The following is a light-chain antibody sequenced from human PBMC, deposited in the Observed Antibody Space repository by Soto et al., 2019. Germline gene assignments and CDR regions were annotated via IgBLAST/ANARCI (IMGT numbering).Light chain of an antibody. V-gene: IGKV3-11*01. Sequence: DIVLTQSPATLSLSPGERATLSCRASQSVSSYLAWYQQKPGQAPRLLIYDASNRATGIPARFSGSGSGTDFTLTISSLEPEYFAVYYCQQRSNWPPFTFGPGTKVDFK. CDR3: QQRSNWPPFT. CDR1: QSVSSY. J-gene: IGKJ3*01. CDR2: DAS.